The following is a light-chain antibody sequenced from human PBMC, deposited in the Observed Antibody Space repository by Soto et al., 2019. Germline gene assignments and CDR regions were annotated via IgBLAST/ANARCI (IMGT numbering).Light chain of an antibody. Sequence: QSALTQPASVSGSPGRSITISCTGTSSDVGGYNYVSWYQQHPGKAPKLMIYEVSNRPSGVSNRFSGSKSGNTASLTISGLQAEDEADYYCSSYTTSSTIVVFGGGTKLTVL. CDR1: SSDVGGYNY. CDR3: SSYTTSSTIVV. V-gene: IGLV2-14*01. CDR2: EVS. J-gene: IGLJ2*01.